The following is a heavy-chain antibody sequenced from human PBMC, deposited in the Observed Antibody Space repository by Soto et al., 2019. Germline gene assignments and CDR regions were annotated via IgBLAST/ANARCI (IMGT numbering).Heavy chain of an antibody. CDR2: ISSSGSTI. CDR3: ARDLAGVRYY. D-gene: IGHD2-21*01. V-gene: IGHV3-48*02. Sequence: PGGSLRVSCAAYGFTVSSYSVNWVRQAPGKGLEWVSYISSSGSTIYYADSVKGRFTISRDNAKNSLYLQMNSLRDEDTAVYYCARDLAGVRYYWGQGTLVTV. CDR1: GFTVSSYS. J-gene: IGHJ4*02.